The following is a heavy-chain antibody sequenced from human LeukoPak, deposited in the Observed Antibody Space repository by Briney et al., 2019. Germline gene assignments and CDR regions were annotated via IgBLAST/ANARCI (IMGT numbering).Heavy chain of an antibody. J-gene: IGHJ4*02. D-gene: IGHD2-15*01. Sequence: PSETLSLTCAVYGGSFSGYYWSWIRQPPGKGLEWIGEINHSGSTNYNPSLKSRVTISVGTSKNQFSLKLSSVTAADTAVYYCAAFYCSGGSCYDNFDYWGQGTLVTVSS. CDR1: GGSFSGYY. CDR2: INHSGST. V-gene: IGHV4-34*01. CDR3: AAFYCSGGSCYDNFDY.